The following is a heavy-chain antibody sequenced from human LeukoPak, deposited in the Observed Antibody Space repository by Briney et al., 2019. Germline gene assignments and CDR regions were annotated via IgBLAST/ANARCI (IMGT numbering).Heavy chain of an antibody. D-gene: IGHD4-17*01. CDR1: GFTFSSYS. CDR3: ARDYYGDYYFDY. CDR2: ISSSSSYI. Sequence: GGSLRLSCAASGFTFSSYSMNWVRQAPGKGLEWVSSISSSSSYIYYADSVKGRFTISRDNAKNSQYLQMNSLRAEDTAVYYCARDYYGDYYFDYWGQGTLVTVSS. V-gene: IGHV3-21*01. J-gene: IGHJ4*02.